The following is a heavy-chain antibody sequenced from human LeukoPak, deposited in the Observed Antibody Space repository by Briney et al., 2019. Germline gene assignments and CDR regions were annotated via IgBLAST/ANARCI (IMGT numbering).Heavy chain of an antibody. CDR1: GFTFSSYE. CDR2: ISSSGSTI. CDR3: ARDFNIVVVPAAMRGGRMNYFDY. Sequence: GGSLRLSCAASGFTFSSYEMNWVRQAPGKGLEWVSYISSSGSTIYYADSVKGRFTISRDNAKNSLYLQMNSLRAEDTAVYYCARDFNIVVVPAAMRGGRMNYFDYWGQGTLVTVSS. V-gene: IGHV3-48*03. J-gene: IGHJ4*02. D-gene: IGHD2-2*01.